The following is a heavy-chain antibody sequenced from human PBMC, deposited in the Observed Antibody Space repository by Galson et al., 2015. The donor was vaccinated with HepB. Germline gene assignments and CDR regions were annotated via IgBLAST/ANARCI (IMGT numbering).Heavy chain of an antibody. Sequence: SGAEVKKPGESLKISCKGSGYSFTTYWIGWVRQMPGKGLEWMGIIYPDDSDTKYRPSFQGQVTTSADKSISTAYLQWSSLKASDTAMYYCAARAGSSGWYTTAFDIWGQGTMVTVSS. D-gene: IGHD6-19*01. V-gene: IGHV5-51*03. CDR2: IYPDDSDT. CDR3: AARAGSSGWYTTAFDI. J-gene: IGHJ3*02. CDR1: GYSFTTYW.